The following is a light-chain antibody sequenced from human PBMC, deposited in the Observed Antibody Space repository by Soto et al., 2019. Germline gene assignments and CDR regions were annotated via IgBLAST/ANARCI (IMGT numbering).Light chain of an antibody. CDR2: EDS. V-gene: IGLV2-14*01. Sequence: QSVLTQPASVSGSPGQSITISCTGTSSDVGGYNYVPWYQQHPGKAPKLMIYEDSNRPSGVSNRFSGSKSGNTASLTISGLQAEDEADYYCSSYTSSSTLVFGGGTKLTVL. CDR1: SSDVGGYNY. J-gene: IGLJ3*02. CDR3: SSYTSSSTLV.